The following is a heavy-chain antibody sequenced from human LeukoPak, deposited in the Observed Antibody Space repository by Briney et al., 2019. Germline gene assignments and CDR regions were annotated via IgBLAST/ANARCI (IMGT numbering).Heavy chain of an antibody. J-gene: IGHJ4*02. V-gene: IGHV5-51*01. CDR1: GYLFTSYW. Sequence: GESLQISCKGSGYLFTSYWIGWVRQMPGKGLEWMGIIYPGDSDTRYSPSFQGQVTISADKSISTAYLQWSSLKASDTAMYYCARPYGGNSGSLEGIDYWGQGTLVTVSS. D-gene: IGHD4-23*01. CDR2: IYPGDSDT. CDR3: ARPYGGNSGSLEGIDY.